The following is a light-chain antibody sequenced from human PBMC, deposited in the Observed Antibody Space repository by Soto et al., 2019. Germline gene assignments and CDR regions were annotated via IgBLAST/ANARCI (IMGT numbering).Light chain of an antibody. J-gene: IGKJ1*01. Sequence: DIQMTQSPSSLSASVGDRVTITCRASQSISSYLNWYQQKPGKASKILIYAASSLQSGVTSRFSGSGSGTDFTLTISRLQPEDFATYYCQHSYSTPWTFGPGTKVEIK. CDR3: QHSYSTPWT. V-gene: IGKV1-39*01. CDR2: AAS. CDR1: QSISSY.